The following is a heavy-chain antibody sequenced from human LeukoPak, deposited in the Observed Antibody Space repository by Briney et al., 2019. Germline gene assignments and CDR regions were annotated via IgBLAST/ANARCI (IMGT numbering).Heavy chain of an antibody. Sequence: PGGSLRLSCAASGFTFSSYGMHWVRQAPGKGLEWVAFIRYDGSNKYYADSVKGRFTISRDNSKNTLYLQMNSLRAEDTAVYYCASSSGYSSGFHPRDKKGFFDYWGQGTLVTVSS. V-gene: IGHV3-30*02. CDR3: ASSSGYSSGFHPRDKKGFFDY. CDR2: IRYDGSNK. D-gene: IGHD6-19*01. CDR1: GFTFSSYG. J-gene: IGHJ4*02.